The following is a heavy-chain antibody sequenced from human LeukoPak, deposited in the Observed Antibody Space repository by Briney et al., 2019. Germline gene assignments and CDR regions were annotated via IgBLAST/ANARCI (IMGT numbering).Heavy chain of an antibody. D-gene: IGHD3-3*01. CDR2: ISGSGGST. CDR1: GFTFSSYA. CDR3: AKCVFGVVIMDAFDI. J-gene: IGHJ3*02. V-gene: IGHV3-23*01. Sequence: GGSLRLSCAASGFTFSSYAMSWVRQAPGKGLEWVSAISGSGGSTYYADSVKGRFTISRDNSKNTPYLQMNSLRAEDTAVYYCAKCVFGVVIMDAFDIWGQGTMVTVSS.